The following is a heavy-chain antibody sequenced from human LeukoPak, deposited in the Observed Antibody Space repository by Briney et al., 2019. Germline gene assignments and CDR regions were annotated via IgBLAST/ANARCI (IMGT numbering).Heavy chain of an antibody. D-gene: IGHD1-26*01. CDR1: GGSISSYY. V-gene: IGHV4-59*01. CDR3: ARAVIVGATVFDY. J-gene: IGHJ4*02. CDR2: IYYSGSA. Sequence: NASETLSLTCTVSGGSISSYYWSWIRQPPGKGLEWIGYIYYSGSANYNPSLKSRVTISVDTSKNQFSLKLSSVTAADTAVYYCARAVIVGATVFDYWGQGTLVTVSS.